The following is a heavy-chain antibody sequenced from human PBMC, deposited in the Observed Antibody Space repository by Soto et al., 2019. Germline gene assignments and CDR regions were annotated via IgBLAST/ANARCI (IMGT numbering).Heavy chain of an antibody. CDR1: GVSISSSHW. J-gene: IGHJ4*02. V-gene: IGHV4-4*02. Sequence: SETLSLTCTVSGVSISSSHWWSWVRQAPGTGLEWIGEIYQSGSTNYNPPLKSRVAISIDKSRNQFSLKLTSVTAADTAVYFCARGFKPYFFDSWGQGTLVTVSS. CDR3: ARGFKPYFFDS. D-gene: IGHD3-10*01. CDR2: IYQSGST.